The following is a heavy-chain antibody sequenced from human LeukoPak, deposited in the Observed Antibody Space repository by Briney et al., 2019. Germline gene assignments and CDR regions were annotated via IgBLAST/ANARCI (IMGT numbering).Heavy chain of an antibody. V-gene: IGHV3-11*04. CDR3: ATVRGGYYLDY. D-gene: IGHD3-3*01. CDR2: ISSSSIAI. J-gene: IGHJ4*02. Sequence: PGGSLRLSCAASGFTFSDYYMSWIRQAPGRGLEWISYISSSSIAIYYADSVKGRFTISRDNARNSLYLQMNSLRVEDTAVYYCATVRGGYYLDYWGQGTLVTVSS. CDR1: GFTFSDYY.